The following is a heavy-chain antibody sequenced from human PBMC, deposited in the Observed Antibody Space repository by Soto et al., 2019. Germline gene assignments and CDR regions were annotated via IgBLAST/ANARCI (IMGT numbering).Heavy chain of an antibody. CDR2: VTADGGT. D-gene: IGHD2-15*01. Sequence: EVQVLESGGGLVQPGGSLRLSCEGSGFTVSSHAMTWIRQAPGKGPEWVSTVTADGGTYYADSVKGRFAMSRNTSENTLYLQMNSLGAEDTAAYYCAPHVDCSGGSCQYDAFAIRGQGTMVTVSS. CDR3: APHVDCSGGSCQYDAFAI. CDR1: GFTVSSHA. J-gene: IGHJ3*02. V-gene: IGHV3-23*01.